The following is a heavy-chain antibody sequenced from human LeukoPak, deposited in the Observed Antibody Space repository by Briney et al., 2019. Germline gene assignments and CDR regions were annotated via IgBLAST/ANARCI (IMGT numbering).Heavy chain of an antibody. D-gene: IGHD2-15*01. V-gene: IGHV3-33*01. CDR2: IWYDGSNK. Sequence: GGSQRLSCAASGFTFSSYGMHWVRQAPGKGLEWVAVIWYDGSNKYYADSVKGRFTISRDNSKNTLYLQMNSLRAEDTAVYYCTTGDRYCTGGSCYFYAFHIWGQGTRVTVSS. J-gene: IGHJ3*02. CDR3: TTGDRYCTGGSCYFYAFHI. CDR1: GFTFSSYG.